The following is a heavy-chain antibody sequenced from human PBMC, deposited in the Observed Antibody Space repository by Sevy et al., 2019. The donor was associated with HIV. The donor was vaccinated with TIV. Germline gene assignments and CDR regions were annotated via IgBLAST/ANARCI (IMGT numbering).Heavy chain of an antibody. J-gene: IGHJ4*02. CDR2: IWYDGSNK. D-gene: IGHD6-19*01. CDR3: ARENIAVAGIGYYFDH. CDR1: GFTFSTYG. V-gene: IGHV3-33*01. Sequence: GGSLRLPCVASGFTFSTYGMHWVRRAPGKGLEWVAVIWYDGSNKEYVDSVKGRFTISRDNSKDTLYLQMNSLRAEDTAVYYCARENIAVAGIGYYFDHWGQGTLVTVSS.